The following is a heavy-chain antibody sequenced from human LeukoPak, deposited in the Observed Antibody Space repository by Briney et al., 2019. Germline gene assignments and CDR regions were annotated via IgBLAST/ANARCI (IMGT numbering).Heavy chain of an antibody. J-gene: IGHJ4*02. CDR3: ARWIFGYFDY. CDR2: IYYSGST. Sequence: SETLSLTCTVSGGSISSYYWSWIRQPPGKGLEWIGYIYYSGSTNYNPSLKSRVTISVDTSKNQFSLKLSSVTAADTAVYYCARWIFGYFDYWGQGTLVTVYS. CDR1: GGSISSYY. D-gene: IGHD2-2*03. V-gene: IGHV4-59*01.